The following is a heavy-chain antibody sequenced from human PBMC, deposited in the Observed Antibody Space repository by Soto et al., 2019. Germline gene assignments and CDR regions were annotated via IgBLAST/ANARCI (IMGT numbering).Heavy chain of an antibody. Sequence: GGSLRLSCAASGFTFSSYAMHWVRQAPGKGLEWVSAISGSGGSTYYADSVKGRFTISRDNSKNTLYLQMNSLRAEDTAVYYCATFLRGSARFYFDYWGQGTLVTVS. D-gene: IGHD3-3*01. V-gene: IGHV3-23*01. CDR2: ISGSGGST. CDR3: ATFLRGSARFYFDY. J-gene: IGHJ4*02. CDR1: GFTFSSYA.